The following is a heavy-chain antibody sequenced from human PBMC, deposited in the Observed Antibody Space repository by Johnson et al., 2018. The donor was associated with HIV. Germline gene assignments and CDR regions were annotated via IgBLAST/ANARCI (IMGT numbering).Heavy chain of an antibody. Sequence: QVQLVESGGGLVQPGGSLRLSCAASGFTFTFYAMHWVRQAPGKGLEWVAVISYDGSNKYYADSVKGRFTISRDNSKNTLYLQMNSLRAEDTAVYYCARDRIQIWSYVGTFDIWGQGTMVTVSS. CDR3: ARDRIQIWSYVGTFDI. J-gene: IGHJ3*02. V-gene: IGHV3-30-3*01. CDR1: GFTFTFYA. CDR2: ISYDGSNK. D-gene: IGHD5-18*01.